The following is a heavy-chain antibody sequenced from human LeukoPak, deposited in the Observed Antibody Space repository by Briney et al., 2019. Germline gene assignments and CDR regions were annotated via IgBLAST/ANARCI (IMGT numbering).Heavy chain of an antibody. J-gene: IGHJ4*02. CDR2: ISYDGSNK. V-gene: IGHV3-30-3*01. CDR3: ARGLNLDWLFEGFDY. D-gene: IGHD3-9*01. CDR1: GFTFSSYA. Sequence: GGSLRLSCAASGFTFSSYAMHWVRQAPGKGLEWVAVISYDGSNKYYADSVKGRFTISRDNSKNTLHLQMNSLRAEDTAVYYCARGLNLDWLFEGFDYWGQGTLVTVSS.